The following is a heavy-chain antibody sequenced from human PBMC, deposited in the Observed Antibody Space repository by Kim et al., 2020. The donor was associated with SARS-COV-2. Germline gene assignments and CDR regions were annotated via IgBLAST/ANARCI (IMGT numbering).Heavy chain of an antibody. Sequence: GESLKISCKGSGYSFTSYWISWVRQMPGKGLEWMGRIDPSDSYTNYSPSFQGHVTISADKSISTAYLQWSSLKASDTAMYYCARHGKGGYIYDAFDIWGQGTMVTVSS. V-gene: IGHV5-10-1*01. J-gene: IGHJ3*02. CDR3: ARHGKGGYIYDAFDI. CDR2: IDPSDSYT. D-gene: IGHD5-12*01. CDR1: GYSFTSYW.